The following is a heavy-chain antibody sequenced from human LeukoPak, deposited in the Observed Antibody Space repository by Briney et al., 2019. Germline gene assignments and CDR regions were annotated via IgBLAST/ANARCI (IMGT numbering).Heavy chain of an antibody. CDR1: GSTFSNYA. CDR2: TIPFFGTT. D-gene: IGHD3-10*01. J-gene: IGHJ4*02. Sequence: GASVKVSCKTSGSTFSNYAFGWVRQAPGQGLEWMGSTIPFFGTTDYAQKFQGRVTITADKSTNTAYMELSSLRSEDTAVYYCARAYYHGSGSYYFFGYWGQGTLVTVSS. V-gene: IGHV1-69*06. CDR3: ARAYYHGSGSYYFFGY.